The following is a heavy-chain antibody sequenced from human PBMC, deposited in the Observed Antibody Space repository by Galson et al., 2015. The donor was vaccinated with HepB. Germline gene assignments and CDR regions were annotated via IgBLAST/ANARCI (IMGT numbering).Heavy chain of an antibody. V-gene: IGHV3-53*01. D-gene: IGHD2-2*01. J-gene: IGHJ4*02. CDR2: IYSGGST. CDR3: ASRSWQGFCSSTSCPIDY. CDR1: GFTVSSNY. Sequence: SLRLSCAASGFTVSSNYMSWVRQAPGKGLEWVSLIYSGGSTQYADSVKGRFTISRDNSKNTLNLQMDSLRVEDTAVYYCASRSWQGFCSSTSCPIDYWGQGTLVTVSS.